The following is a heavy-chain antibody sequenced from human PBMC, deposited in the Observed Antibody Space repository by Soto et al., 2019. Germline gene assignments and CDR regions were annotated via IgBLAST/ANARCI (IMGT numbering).Heavy chain of an antibody. Sequence: GGSLKLSCAASGFTFSSYAMSWVRQAPGKGLEWVSAISGSGGSTYYADSVKGRFTISRDNSKNTLYLQMNSLRAEDTAVYYCAKDYRPGWNYHLSWGQGTLVTVSS. J-gene: IGHJ5*02. V-gene: IGHV3-23*01. CDR3: AKDYRPGWNYHLS. CDR1: GFTFSSYA. CDR2: ISGSGGST. D-gene: IGHD1-7*01.